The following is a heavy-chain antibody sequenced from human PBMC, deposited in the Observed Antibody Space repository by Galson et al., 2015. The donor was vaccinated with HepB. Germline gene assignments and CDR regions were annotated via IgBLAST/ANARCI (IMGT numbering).Heavy chain of an antibody. D-gene: IGHD3-9*01. Sequence: SLRLSCAASGFTFSKYGMHWVRQAPGKGLEWVGGISNDGSNTYYADSVKGRFTISRDNSRNTLFMQMNSLRVEDTAVYYCAKGAYYDILTGYYWGQGTLVTVSS. CDR2: ISNDGSNT. V-gene: IGHV3-30*18. J-gene: IGHJ4*02. CDR3: AKGAYYDILTGYY. CDR1: GFTFSKYG.